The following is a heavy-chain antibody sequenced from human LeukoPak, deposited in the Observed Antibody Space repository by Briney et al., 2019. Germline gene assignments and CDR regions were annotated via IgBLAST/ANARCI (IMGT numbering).Heavy chain of an antibody. CDR1: AGSFSSYA. CDR3: ARGPGIVVVQAATKYAFDI. V-gene: IGHV1-69*05. Sequence: GAAVQVSCKESAGSFSSYAISWVRQAPGQGVEWMGGLIPIFGTANYAQKFQGTVTITTDESTSTAYMELSSLRSEDKAVSYSARGPGIVVVQAATKYAFDIWGQGTMVTVSS. J-gene: IGHJ3*02. D-gene: IGHD2-2*01. CDR2: LIPIFGTA.